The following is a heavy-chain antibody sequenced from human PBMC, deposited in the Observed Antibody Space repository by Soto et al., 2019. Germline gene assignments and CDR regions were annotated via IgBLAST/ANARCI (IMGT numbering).Heavy chain of an antibody. D-gene: IGHD3-10*01. CDR3: ARDRHMVRGVIITSDAFDI. Sequence: SVKVSCKASGGTFSSYAISWVRQAPGQGLEWMGGIIPIFGTANYAQKFQGRVTITADESTSTAYMELSSLRSEDTAVYYCARDRHMVRGVIITSDAFDIWGQGTMVTVSS. CDR2: IIPIFGTA. V-gene: IGHV1-69*13. J-gene: IGHJ3*02. CDR1: GGTFSSYA.